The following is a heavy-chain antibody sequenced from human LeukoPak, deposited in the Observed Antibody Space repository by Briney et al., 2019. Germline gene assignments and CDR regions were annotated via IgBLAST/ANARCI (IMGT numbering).Heavy chain of an antibody. V-gene: IGHV3-7*01. Sequence: GGSLRLSCATSGFTFTTYWMNWVRQAPGKGLEWVANIKQDGSERYYVDSVKGRFTISRDNARNSLYLQMNSLRADDTAVYYCARGGGYAWDYWGQGTLVTVSS. D-gene: IGHD5-12*01. J-gene: IGHJ4*02. CDR1: GFTFTTYW. CDR3: ARGGGYAWDY. CDR2: IKQDGSER.